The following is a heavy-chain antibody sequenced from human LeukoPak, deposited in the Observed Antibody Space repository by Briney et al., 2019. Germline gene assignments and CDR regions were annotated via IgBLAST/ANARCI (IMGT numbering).Heavy chain of an antibody. CDR3: ARVQQQLANWFDP. J-gene: IGHJ5*02. V-gene: IGHV1-8*03. D-gene: IGHD6-13*01. CDR2: MNPNSGNT. CDR1: GYTFTSYD. Sequence: ASVKVSCKASGYTFTSYDINWVRQATGQGLEWMGWMNPNSGNTGYAQKFQGRVTITRNTSISTAYMELSSLRSEDTAVYYCARVQQQLANWFDPWGQGTLVTVSS.